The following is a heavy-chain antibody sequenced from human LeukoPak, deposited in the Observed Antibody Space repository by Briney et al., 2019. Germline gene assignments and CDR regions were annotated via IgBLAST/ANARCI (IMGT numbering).Heavy chain of an antibody. D-gene: IGHD4-17*01. CDR3: ARLLTVMYFDY. V-gene: IGHV4-59*08. J-gene: IGHJ4*02. CDR1: GGSISSYY. CDR2: IYYSGSS. Sequence: PETLSLTCTVSGGSISSYYWSWIRQPPGKGLEWIGYIYYSGSSSYNPSLKSRVTISVDTSKNQFSLKLSSVTAADTAVYYCARLLTVMYFDYWGQGTLVTVSS.